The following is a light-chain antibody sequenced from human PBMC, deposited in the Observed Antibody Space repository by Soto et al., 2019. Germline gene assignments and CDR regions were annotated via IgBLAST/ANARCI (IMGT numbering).Light chain of an antibody. CDR1: QSVSSN. CDR2: GAS. CDR3: QQDNSWWT. J-gene: IGKJ1*01. V-gene: IGKV3-15*01. Sequence: EIVMTQSPATLSVSPGERATLSCRASQSVSSNFAWYQQKPGQAPRLLIYGASTRATGIPARFSGSGSGTEFTLTISSVQSEDFAVYYCQQDNSWWTFGQGTKVEIK.